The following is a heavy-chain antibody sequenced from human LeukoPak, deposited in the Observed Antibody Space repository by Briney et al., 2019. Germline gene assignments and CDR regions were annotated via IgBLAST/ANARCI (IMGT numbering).Heavy chain of an antibody. CDR3: ARDRQGSGWFPFDY. V-gene: IGHV1-18*01. D-gene: IGHD6-19*01. CDR2: ISAYNGNT. CDR1: GYTFTSYG. J-gene: IGHJ4*02. Sequence: ASVKVSCKAPGYTFTSYGISWVRQAPGQGLEWMGWISAYNGNTNYAQKLQGRVTMTTDTSTSTAYMELRSLRSDDTAVYYCARDRQGSGWFPFDYWGQGTLVTVSS.